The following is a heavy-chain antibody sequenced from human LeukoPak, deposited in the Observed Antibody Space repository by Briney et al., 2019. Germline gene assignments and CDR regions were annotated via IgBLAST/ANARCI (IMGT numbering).Heavy chain of an antibody. CDR2: ISYDGSNK. Sequence: PGGSLRLSCAASGFTFSSYAMHWVRQAPGKGLEWVAVISYDGSNKYYADSVKGRFTVSRDNSKNTLYLQVSSLRAEDTAVYYCAKPTWGDGDSSGWSAFDYWGQGTLVTVSS. J-gene: IGHJ4*02. D-gene: IGHD6-19*01. CDR3: AKPTWGDGDSSGWSAFDY. CDR1: GFTFSSYA. V-gene: IGHV3-30*04.